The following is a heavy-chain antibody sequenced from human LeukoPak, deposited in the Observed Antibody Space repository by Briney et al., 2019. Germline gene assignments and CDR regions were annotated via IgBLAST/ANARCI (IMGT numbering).Heavy chain of an antibody. V-gene: IGHV3-23*01. CDR3: AKGAVYYDILTGYFNDYYYYGMDV. J-gene: IGHJ6*02. D-gene: IGHD3-9*01. CDR2: ISGSGGST. Sequence: GGSLRLSCAASGFTFSSYAMSWVRQAPEKGLEWVSAISGSGGSTYYADSVKGRFTISRDNSKNTLYLQMNSLRAEDTAVYYCAKGAVYYDILTGYFNDYYYYGMDVWGQGTTVTVSS. CDR1: GFTFSSYA.